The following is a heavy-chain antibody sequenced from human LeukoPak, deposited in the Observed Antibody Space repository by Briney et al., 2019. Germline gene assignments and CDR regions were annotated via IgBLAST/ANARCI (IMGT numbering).Heavy chain of an antibody. V-gene: IGHV4-59*01. CDR3: AGDTDYYYMDV. Sequence: PSETLSLTCTVSGGSISSYYWSWIRQPPGKGLEWIGYIYYSGSTNYNPSLKSRVTISVDTSKNQFSLKLSPVTAADTAVYYCAGDTDYYYMDVWGKGTTVTVSS. CDR1: GGSISSYY. CDR2: IYYSGST. D-gene: IGHD4-17*01. J-gene: IGHJ6*03.